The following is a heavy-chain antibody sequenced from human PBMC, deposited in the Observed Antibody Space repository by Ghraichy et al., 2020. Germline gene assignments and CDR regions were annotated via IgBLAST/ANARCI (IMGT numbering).Heavy chain of an antibody. CDR3: AKSSNFVLRFLEWLSQQNFFDY. D-gene: IGHD3-3*01. J-gene: IGHJ4*02. V-gene: IGHV3-23*01. CDR1: GFTFSSYA. CDR2: ISGSGGST. Sequence: GGSLRLSCAASGFTFSSYAMSWVRQAPGKGLEWVSAISGSGGSTYYADSVKGRFTISRDNSKNTLYLQVNSLRAEDTAVYYCAKSSNFVLRFLEWLSQQNFFDYWGQGTLVTVSS.